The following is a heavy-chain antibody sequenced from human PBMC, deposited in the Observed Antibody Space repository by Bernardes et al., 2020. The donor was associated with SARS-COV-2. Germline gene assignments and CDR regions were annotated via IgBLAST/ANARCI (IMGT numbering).Heavy chain of an antibody. V-gene: IGHV3-30-3*02. CDR2: ISYEERTE. J-gene: IGHJ4*02. CDR3: AKDDDRPLFGAPGFDS. Sequence: GGSLRLSCAASGFAFSNFAMHWVRQAPGKGLEWVAIISYEERTEYNAESVKGRFTISRDNSKNTLFLQMDSLRAEDTAVYYCAKDDDRPLFGAPGFDSWGQGTLVTVSS. D-gene: IGHD3-3*01. CDR1: GFAFSNFA.